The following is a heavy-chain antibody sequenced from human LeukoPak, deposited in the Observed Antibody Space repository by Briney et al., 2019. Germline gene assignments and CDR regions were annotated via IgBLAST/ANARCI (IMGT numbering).Heavy chain of an antibody. D-gene: IGHD3-22*01. J-gene: IGHJ4*02. CDR3: AGIQTYYYDSSGYYPENISDY. V-gene: IGHV1-69*13. Sequence: ASVKVSCKASGGTFSSYAISWVRQAPGQGLEWMGGIIPIFGTANYAQKFQGRVTITADESTSTAYMELSRLRSDDTAVYYCAGIQTYYYDSSGYYPENISDYWGQGTLVTVSS. CDR1: GGTFSSYA. CDR2: IIPIFGTA.